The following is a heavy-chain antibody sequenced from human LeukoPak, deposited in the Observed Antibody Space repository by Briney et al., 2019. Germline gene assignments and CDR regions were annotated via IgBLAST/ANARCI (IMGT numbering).Heavy chain of an antibody. J-gene: IGHJ4*02. Sequence: SETLSLTCSVSSGSISSSSYYWGWIRQPPGKGLERIGSIYYTGSTYYNPSLKSRVTISVDTSKNQFSLKLSSVTAADTAVYYCARGQRGYSFGYAFDYWGQGTLVTVSS. D-gene: IGHD5-18*01. CDR1: SGSISSSSYY. V-gene: IGHV4-39*01. CDR2: IYYTGST. CDR3: ARGQRGYSFGYAFDY.